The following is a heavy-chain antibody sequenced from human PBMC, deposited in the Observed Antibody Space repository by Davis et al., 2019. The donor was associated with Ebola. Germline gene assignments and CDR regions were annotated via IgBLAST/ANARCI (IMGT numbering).Heavy chain of an antibody. V-gene: IGHV4-59*08. J-gene: IGHJ4*02. D-gene: IGHD3-3*01. CDR1: GGTISSYY. Sequence: PSETLSLTCTVSGGTISSYYWSWIWQPPGKGPEWIGYIYYSGVTNYNPSLKSRVTISVDTSKDQFSLKLSSVTAADTAGYYCARQDYDFWSGYSFFDYWGQGTLVTVSS. CDR2: IYYSGVT. CDR3: ARQDYDFWSGYSFFDY.